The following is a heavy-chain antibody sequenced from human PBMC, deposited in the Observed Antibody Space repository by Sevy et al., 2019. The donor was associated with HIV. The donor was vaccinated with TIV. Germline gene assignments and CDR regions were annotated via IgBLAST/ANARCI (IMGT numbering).Heavy chain of an antibody. J-gene: IGHJ4*02. CDR1: GHTFSDYY. CDR3: AMGYSYDY. D-gene: IGHD5-18*01. Sequence: ASVKVSCKASGHTFSDYYIQWVRQAPGQGLEWMGWINSNSGDTTYPQKFLGRLTMTRDTSIATVYMELSRLKSDDTAVYYCAMGYSYDYWGQGTLVTVSS. V-gene: IGHV1-2*02. CDR2: INSNSGDT.